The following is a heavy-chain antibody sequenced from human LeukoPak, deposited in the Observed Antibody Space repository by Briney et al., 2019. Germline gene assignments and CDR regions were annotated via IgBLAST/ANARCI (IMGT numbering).Heavy chain of an antibody. J-gene: IGHJ6*03. V-gene: IGHV1-18*01. D-gene: IGHD6-13*01. CDR2: ISAYNGNT. CDR1: GYTFTSYG. Sequence: ASVKVSCKASGYTFTSYGISWVRQAPGQGLEWMGWISAYNGNTNYAQKLQGRVTMTTDTSTSTAYMELRSLRSDDTAVYYCARARIAAAENYYYYMDVWGKGTTVTVSS. CDR3: ARARIAAAENYYYYMDV.